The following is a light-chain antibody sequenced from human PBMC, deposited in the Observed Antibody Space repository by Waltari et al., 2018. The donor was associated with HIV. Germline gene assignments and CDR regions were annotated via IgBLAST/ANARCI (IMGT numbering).Light chain of an antibody. V-gene: IGLV2-14*03. CDR2: DVT. J-gene: IGLJ2*01. CDR1: SSHFGLYNF. CDR3: STHTTNDTLE. Sequence: QPASVSGSPGQSVTISCTGTSSHFGLYNFVSWYQQYPGNVPKVIIYDVTSRPPGVPHRFSGSRSGNTASLTISGLQVDDEAVYYCSTHTTNDTLEFGGGTKLTVL.